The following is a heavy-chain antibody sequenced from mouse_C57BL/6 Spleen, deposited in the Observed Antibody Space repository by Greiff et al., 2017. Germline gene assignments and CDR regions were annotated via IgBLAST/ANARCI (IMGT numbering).Heavy chain of an antibody. CDR3: ARRGWLLEKYYFDY. CDR1: GFTFSSYG. D-gene: IGHD2-3*01. CDR2: ISSGGSYT. V-gene: IGHV5-6*01. J-gene: IGHJ2*01. Sequence: EVHLVESGGDLVKPGGSLKLSCAASGFTFSSYGMSWVRQTPDKRLEWVATISSGGSYTYYPDSVKGRFTISRDNAKNTLYLQMSSLKSEDTAMYYCARRGWLLEKYYFDYWGQGTTLTVSS.